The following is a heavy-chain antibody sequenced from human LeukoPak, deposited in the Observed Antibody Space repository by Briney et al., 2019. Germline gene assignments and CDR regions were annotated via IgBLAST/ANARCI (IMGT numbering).Heavy chain of an antibody. CDR3: ARDGEVDDSSGDQTGDY. CDR2: ISSSGSTI. CDR1: GFTFSSYE. Sequence: GGSLRLSCAASGFTFSSYEMNWVRQAPGKGLEWVSYISSSGSTIYYADSVKGRFTISRDNAKNSLCLQMNSLRAEDTAVYYCARDGEVDDSSGDQTGDYWGQGTLVTVSS. V-gene: IGHV3-48*03. D-gene: IGHD3-22*01. J-gene: IGHJ4*02.